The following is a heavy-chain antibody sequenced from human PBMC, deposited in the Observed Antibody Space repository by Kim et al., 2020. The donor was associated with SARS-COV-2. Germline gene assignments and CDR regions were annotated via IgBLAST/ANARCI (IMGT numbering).Heavy chain of an antibody. D-gene: IGHD6-6*01. V-gene: IGHV1-18*01. J-gene: IGHJ6*02. CDR3: ARDPGIAARWWGGAISDYYYYGMDV. CDR1: GYTFTSYG. Sequence: ASVKVSCKASGYTFTSYGISWVRQAPGQGLEWMGWISAYNGNTNYAQKLQGRVTMTTDTSTSTAYMELRSLRSDDTAVYYCARDPGIAARWWGGAISDYYYYGMDVWGQGTTVTVSS. CDR2: ISAYNGNT.